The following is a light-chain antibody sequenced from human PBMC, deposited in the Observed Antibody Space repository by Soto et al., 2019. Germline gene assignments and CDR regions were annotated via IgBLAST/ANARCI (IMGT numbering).Light chain of an antibody. CDR3: QQYNSYPFT. V-gene: IGKV1-5*01. CDR1: QTINNY. J-gene: IGKJ2*01. Sequence: DIQMTQSPSSLSASLGDRVTITCRASQTINNYLHWYQQRPGEAPKLLIYDASSVESGVSSRFSGSGSGTDFTLTISSLQPDDFATYYCQQYNSYPFTFGQGTKLEIK. CDR2: DAS.